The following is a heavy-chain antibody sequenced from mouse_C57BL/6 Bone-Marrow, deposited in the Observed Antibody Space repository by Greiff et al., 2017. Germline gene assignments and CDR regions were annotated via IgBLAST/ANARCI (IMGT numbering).Heavy chain of an antibody. CDR2: INPSNGGT. V-gene: IGHV1-53*01. J-gene: IGHJ1*03. CDR3: ARSGLGPHYWYFDV. CDR1: GYTFTSYW. D-gene: IGHD4-1*01. Sequence: QVQLKESGTELVKPGASVKLSCKASGYTFTSYWMHWVKQRPGQGLEWIGNINPSNGGTNYNEKFKSKATLTVDKSSSTAYMQLSSLTSEDSAVYYCARSGLGPHYWYFDVWGTGTTVTVSS.